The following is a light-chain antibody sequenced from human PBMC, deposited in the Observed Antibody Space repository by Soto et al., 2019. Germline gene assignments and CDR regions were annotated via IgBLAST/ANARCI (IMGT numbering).Light chain of an antibody. CDR3: QQFDNLPIT. V-gene: IGKV1-33*01. J-gene: IGKJ5*01. CDR2: DAS. Sequence: DIQMTQSPSSLSASVGDRVTITCQASQDISDYLNWYQQKPGKAPKLLIYDASNLERGVPSRFSGSKSGTDFTFTISSLQPEDIATYYCQQFDNLPITFGQGTRLEIK. CDR1: QDISDY.